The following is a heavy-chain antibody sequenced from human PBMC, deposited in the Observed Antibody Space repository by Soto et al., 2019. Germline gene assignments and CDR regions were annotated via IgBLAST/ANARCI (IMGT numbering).Heavy chain of an antibody. J-gene: IGHJ5*02. CDR2: INHSGST. D-gene: IGHD2-2*01. Sequence: QVQLQQWGAGLLKPSETLSLTCAVYGGSFSGYYWSWIRQPPGKGLEWIGEINHSGSTNYNPSLKSRVTILVDTSKNQFSLKLSSVTAADTAVYYCARRDIVVVPAAMPGWFDPWGQGTLVTVSS. CDR1: GGSFSGYY. CDR3: ARRDIVVVPAAMPGWFDP. V-gene: IGHV4-34*01.